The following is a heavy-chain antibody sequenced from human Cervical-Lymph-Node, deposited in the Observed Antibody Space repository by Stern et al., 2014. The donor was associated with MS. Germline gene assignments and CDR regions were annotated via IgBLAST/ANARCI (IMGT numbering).Heavy chain of an antibody. J-gene: IGHJ6*02. V-gene: IGHV1-18*01. CDR3: AREDCSSSTSCYRYFGMDV. D-gene: IGHD2-2*01. CDR1: GYTFTSYG. Sequence: DQLVESGDEVKKPGASVKISCKASGYTFTSYGISWVRQAPGQGLEWMGWISAYNGNTSYVQKFQDRVTMTTDRLTRTAYMELRSLRSDDAAVYYCAREDCSSSTSCYRYFGMDVWGQGTTVTVSS. CDR2: ISAYNGNT.